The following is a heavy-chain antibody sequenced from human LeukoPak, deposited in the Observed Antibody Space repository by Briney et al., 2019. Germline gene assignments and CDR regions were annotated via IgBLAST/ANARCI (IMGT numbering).Heavy chain of an antibody. J-gene: IGHJ4*02. Sequence: ASVKVSCKASGYTFTSYAMHWVRQAPGQGLEWMGWISTGNGNTKYSQKFQGRVTITRDTSASTAYMELRSLRSEDTAVYYCARYSQADYFAYWGQGTLVTVSS. V-gene: IGHV1-3*04. CDR1: GYTFTSYA. CDR2: ISTGNGNT. D-gene: IGHD2-15*01. CDR3: ARYSQADYFAY.